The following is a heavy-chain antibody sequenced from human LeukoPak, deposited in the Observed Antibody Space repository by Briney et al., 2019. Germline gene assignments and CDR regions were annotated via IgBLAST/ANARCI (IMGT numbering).Heavy chain of an antibody. CDR2: IYYSGSTNYT. Sequence: SETLSLTCTVSGGSISSHYWSWIRQPPGKGLEWIGYIYYSGSTNYTNYNPSLKSRVTISVDTSKNQFSLKLSSVTAADMAVYYCARDPIVSVGDWYFDLWGRGTLVTVSS. CDR1: GGSISSHY. CDR3: ARDPIVSVGDWYFDL. D-gene: IGHD3-16*02. J-gene: IGHJ2*01. V-gene: IGHV4-59*11.